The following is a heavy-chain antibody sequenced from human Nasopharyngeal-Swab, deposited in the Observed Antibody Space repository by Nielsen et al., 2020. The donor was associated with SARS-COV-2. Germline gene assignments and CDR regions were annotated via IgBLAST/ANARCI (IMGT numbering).Heavy chain of an antibody. Sequence: GESLKISCAASGFTFSSYAMSWVRQAPGKGLEWVSAISGSGGSTYYADSVKGRFTISRDNSKNTLYLQMNSLRAEDTAVYYCAKDARSNAYCDYFDYWGQGTLVTVSS. CDR3: AKDARSNAYCDYFDY. J-gene: IGHJ4*02. D-gene: IGHD1-26*01. V-gene: IGHV3-23*01. CDR1: GFTFSSYA. CDR2: ISGSGGST.